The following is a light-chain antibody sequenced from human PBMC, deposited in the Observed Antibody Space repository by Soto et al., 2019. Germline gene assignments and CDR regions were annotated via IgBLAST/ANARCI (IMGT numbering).Light chain of an antibody. CDR1: QSVSSY. CDR3: QQYSNSPLT. J-gene: IGKJ4*01. V-gene: IGKV3-20*01. CDR2: DAS. Sequence: EIVLTQSPATLSLSPGGRATLSCRASQSVSSYLAWYQQKPGQAPRLLIYDASSRATGIPDRFSGSGSGTDFTLTISRLEPEDFAVYYCQQYSNSPLTFGGGTKVDIK.